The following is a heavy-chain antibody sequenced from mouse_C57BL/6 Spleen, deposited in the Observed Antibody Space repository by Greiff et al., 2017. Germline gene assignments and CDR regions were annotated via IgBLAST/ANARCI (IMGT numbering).Heavy chain of an antibody. V-gene: IGHV1-22*01. CDR1: GYTFTDYN. Sequence: VQLKESGPELVKPGASVKMSCKASGYTFTDYNMHWVKQSHGKSLEWIGYINPNNGGNSYNQKFKGKATLTVNKSSSTAYMELRSLTSEDSAVYYCARYWDVRYAMDYWGQGTSVTVSS. D-gene: IGHD4-1*01. CDR2: INPNNGGN. CDR3: ARYWDVRYAMDY. J-gene: IGHJ4*01.